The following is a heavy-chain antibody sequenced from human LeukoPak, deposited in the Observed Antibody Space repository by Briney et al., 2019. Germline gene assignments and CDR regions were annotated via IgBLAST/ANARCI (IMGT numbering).Heavy chain of an antibody. Sequence: GGSLRLSCVASGFTFSSNGMHWVRQAPGKGLEWVAFIRSDGSNKYYADSVKGRFTISRDNSKLYLQMNSLRAEDTAVYYCAKKGYSNGWRDSYYFDCWGQGTLVTVSS. CDR2: IRSDGSNK. V-gene: IGHV3-30*02. CDR3: AKKGYSNGWRDSYYFDC. CDR1: GFTFSSNG. J-gene: IGHJ4*02. D-gene: IGHD6-19*01.